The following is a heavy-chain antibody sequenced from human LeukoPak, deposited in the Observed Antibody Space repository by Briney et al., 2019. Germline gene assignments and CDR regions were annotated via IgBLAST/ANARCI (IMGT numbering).Heavy chain of an antibody. D-gene: IGHD6-13*01. CDR3: ARQSGPYASRWFDY. J-gene: IGHJ4*02. CDR1: GGSISSSSYY. Sequence: SETLSLTCTVSGGSISSSSYYWGWIRQPPGKGLEWIGSIYYSGSTFYNPSLESRVTISVDTSQNQFSLKLSSVTAADAAVYYCARQSGPYASRWFDYWGQGTLVTVSS. CDR2: IYYSGST. V-gene: IGHV4-39*01.